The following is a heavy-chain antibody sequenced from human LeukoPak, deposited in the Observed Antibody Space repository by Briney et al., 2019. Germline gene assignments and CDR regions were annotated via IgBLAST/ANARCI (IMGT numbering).Heavy chain of an antibody. CDR3: AGHHDYGFDY. Sequence: SVKVSCKASGGTFSSYTISWVRQAPGQGLEWMGRIIPILGIANYAQKLQGRVTITADKSTSTAYMVLSSLRSEDTAVYYCAGHHDYGFDYWGQGTLVTVSS. CDR1: GGTFSSYT. V-gene: IGHV1-69*02. D-gene: IGHD4-17*01. J-gene: IGHJ4*02. CDR2: IIPILGIA.